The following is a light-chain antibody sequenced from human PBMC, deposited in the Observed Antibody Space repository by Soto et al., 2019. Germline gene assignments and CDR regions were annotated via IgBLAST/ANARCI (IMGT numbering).Light chain of an antibody. Sequence: DIVLTQSPGTLSLSPGERATLSCRASQSISDTLAWYQQKPGQAPRLLIYGASSRATGIPDRFSGSGSGTDFTLTISRLEPEDFAVYYCQQYGSSPPITFGQGTRLEIK. CDR1: QSISDT. J-gene: IGKJ5*01. CDR2: GAS. V-gene: IGKV3-20*01. CDR3: QQYGSSPPIT.